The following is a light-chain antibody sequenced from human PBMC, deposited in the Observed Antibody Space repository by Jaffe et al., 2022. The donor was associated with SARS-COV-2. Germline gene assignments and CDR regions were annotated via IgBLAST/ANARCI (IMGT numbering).Light chain of an antibody. V-gene: IGKV1-5*03. J-gene: IGKJ1*01. CDR3: QQYYNFPWT. Sequence: DIQMTQSPSTLSASVGDRVTITCRASQNINTWLAWYQQNPGKAPKLLIYKASGLESGVPSRFSGSGSGTDFTLTISSLQPDDFATYFCQQYYNFPWTFGQGTKVEIK. CDR2: KAS. CDR1: QNINTW.